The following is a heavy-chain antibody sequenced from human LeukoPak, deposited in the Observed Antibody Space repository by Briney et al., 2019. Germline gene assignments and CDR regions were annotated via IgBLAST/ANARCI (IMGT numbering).Heavy chain of an antibody. Sequence: ASVTVSFTASGYTFTIYYMHWVRQAPGQGLEWMGWINPNSGGTNYAQKFPGRVIMTSDTSITTAYMELSRLRSDDTAVYYCARVRDASDAFDIWGQGTMVTVSS. CDR2: INPNSGGT. CDR1: GYTFTIYY. V-gene: IGHV1-2*02. CDR3: ARVRDASDAFDI. D-gene: IGHD3-16*01. J-gene: IGHJ3*02.